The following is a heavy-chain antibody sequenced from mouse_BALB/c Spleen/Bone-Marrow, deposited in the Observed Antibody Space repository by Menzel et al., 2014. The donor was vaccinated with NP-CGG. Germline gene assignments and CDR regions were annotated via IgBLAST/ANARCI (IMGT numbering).Heavy chain of an antibody. D-gene: IGHD1-1*01. V-gene: IGHV14-3*02. J-gene: IGHJ4*01. CDR1: GFNIKDTY. CDR2: IDPANGNT. CDR3: AREVDYAMDY. Sequence: VQLQQSGAELMKPGASVKLSCTASGFNIKDTYMRWVKQRPEQGLEWIGRIDPANGNTKYDPKFQGKATITADTSSNTAYLQLSSLTSEDTAVYYCAREVDYAMDYWGQGTSVTVSS.